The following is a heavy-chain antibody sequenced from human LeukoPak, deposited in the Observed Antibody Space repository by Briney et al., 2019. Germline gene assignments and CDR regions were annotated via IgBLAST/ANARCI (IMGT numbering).Heavy chain of an antibody. CDR2: INTSGST. V-gene: IGHV4-4*07. D-gene: IGHD3-10*01. CDR1: GGSISSYY. J-gene: IGHJ5*02. CDR3: AREPGYYGSGSQLRFDP. Sequence: SETLSFTCTVSGGSISSYYWNWIRQPAGKALEWIGRINTSGSTNYNPSLRSRITMSVDTSTNQFSLWLNSVTAADTAVYYCAREPGYYGSGSQLRFDPWGQGTLVTVSS.